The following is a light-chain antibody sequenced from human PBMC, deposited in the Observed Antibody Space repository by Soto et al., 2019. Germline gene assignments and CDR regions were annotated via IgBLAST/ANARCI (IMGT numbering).Light chain of an antibody. CDR3: ATWDDSLNARGV. CDR1: RSNIGNNA. J-gene: IGLJ3*02. CDR2: NNN. V-gene: IGLV1-44*01. Sequence: QSVLTQTPSAYGTPGQTVTISCSGSRSNIGNNAVSWYQQFPGTAPKLLIYNNNQRPSGVPDRFSGSKSGTSASLAISGLQSEDEADYYCATWDDSLNARGVFGGGTKLTVL.